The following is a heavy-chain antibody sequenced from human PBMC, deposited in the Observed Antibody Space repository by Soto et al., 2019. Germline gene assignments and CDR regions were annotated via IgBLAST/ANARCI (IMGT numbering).Heavy chain of an antibody. D-gene: IGHD2-2*01. V-gene: IGHV4-31*02. CDR3: ARDRGGYQLLFHSFTYYGMDV. Sequence: SETLSLTCTVSGGSISSGGYYWSWTRQHPGKGLKWIGYIYYSGSTYYNPSLKSRVTISVDTSKNQFSLKLSSVTAADTAVYYCARDRGGYQLLFHSFTYYGMDVWGQGTTVTVSS. CDR2: IYYSGST. J-gene: IGHJ6*02. CDR1: GGSISSGGYY.